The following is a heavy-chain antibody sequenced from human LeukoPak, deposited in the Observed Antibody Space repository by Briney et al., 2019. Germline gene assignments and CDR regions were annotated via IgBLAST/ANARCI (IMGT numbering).Heavy chain of an antibody. V-gene: IGHV4-31*03. J-gene: IGHJ4*02. CDR1: GGSISSINYY. CDR2: IYYSGST. D-gene: IGHD4-17*01. CDR3: ARSGNYGGAY. Sequence: SETLSLTCNVSGGSISSINYYWSWIRRHPGKGLEWIAYIYYSGSTSYNPSLKSRVTISVDTSKNQFSLKLSSVTAADTAVYYCARSGNYGGAYWGPGTLVTVSS.